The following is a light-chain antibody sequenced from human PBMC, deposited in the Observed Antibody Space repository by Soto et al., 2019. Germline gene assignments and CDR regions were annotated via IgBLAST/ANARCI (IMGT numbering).Light chain of an antibody. CDR3: QQRSNWPWT. V-gene: IGKV3-11*01. J-gene: IGKJ1*01. Sequence: EMVLTQSPAPLSLSPGERATLSCRASQSVSSYLAWYQQKPGQAPRLLIYDASNRATGIPARFSGSGSGTDFTLTISSLAPEDFAVYYCQQRSNWPWTFGQGTKVEIK. CDR1: QSVSSY. CDR2: DAS.